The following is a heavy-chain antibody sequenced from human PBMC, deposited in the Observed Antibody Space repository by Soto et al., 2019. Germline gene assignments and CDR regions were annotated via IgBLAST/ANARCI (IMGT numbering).Heavy chain of an antibody. CDR1: GGSFSGYY. Sequence: PETLSLTCAVYGGSFSGYYWSWIRQPPGKGLEWIGEINHSGSTNYNPSLKSRVTISVDTSKNQFSLKLSSVTAADTAVYYCARRRSRARYYYYYMDVWGKGTTVTVSS. D-gene: IGHD6-6*01. V-gene: IGHV4-34*01. CDR3: ARRRSRARYYYYYMDV. CDR2: INHSGST. J-gene: IGHJ6*03.